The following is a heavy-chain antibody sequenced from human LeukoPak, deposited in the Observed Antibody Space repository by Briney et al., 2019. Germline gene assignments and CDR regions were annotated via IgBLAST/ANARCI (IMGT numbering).Heavy chain of an antibody. J-gene: IGHJ4*02. Sequence: PSETLSLTCAVSGGSINSRNWWSWVRQPPGKGLEWIGSIYYSGSTYYNPSLKSRVTISVDTSKNQFSLKLSSVTAADTAVYYCARLPSQLGPSFDYWGQGTLVTVSS. V-gene: IGHV4-39*01. CDR1: GGSINSRNW. D-gene: IGHD5-24*01. CDR3: ARLPSQLGPSFDY. CDR2: IYYSGST.